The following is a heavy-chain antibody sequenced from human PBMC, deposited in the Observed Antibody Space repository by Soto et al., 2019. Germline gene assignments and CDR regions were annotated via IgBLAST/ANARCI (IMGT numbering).Heavy chain of an antibody. CDR1: GFTCSSYG. J-gene: IGHJ4*02. Sequence: EVQQLESGGGLVQPGGSLRLSCAASGFTCSSYGMSWVRQAPGKGLEWVSAISGSGGSTYNADSVKGRFTISRDKSKNTLYLQMNILRAEDTAVYYCAKNEGYSSGWYLDWGQGTLVTVSS. D-gene: IGHD6-19*01. CDR3: AKNEGYSSGWYLD. CDR2: ISGSGGST. V-gene: IGHV3-23*01.